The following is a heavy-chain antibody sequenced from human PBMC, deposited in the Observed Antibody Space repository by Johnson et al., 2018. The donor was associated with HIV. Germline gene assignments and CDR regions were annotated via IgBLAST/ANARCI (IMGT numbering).Heavy chain of an antibody. Sequence: VQLVESGGGLVQPGGSLRLSCAASGFTFSSYWMSWVRQAPGKGLEWVANIKQDGSEKYYVDSVKGRFTISRDNAKNSLYLQMNSLRAEDTAVYYCARDRVMLTATTTHDAFDIWGQGTMVTVSS. CDR1: GFTFSSYW. CDR2: IKQDGSEK. J-gene: IGHJ3*02. D-gene: IGHD2-21*02. CDR3: ARDRVMLTATTTHDAFDI. V-gene: IGHV3-7*01.